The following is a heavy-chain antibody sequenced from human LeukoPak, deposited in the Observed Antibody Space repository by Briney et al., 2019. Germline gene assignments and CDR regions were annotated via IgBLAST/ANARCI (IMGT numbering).Heavy chain of an antibody. CDR1: GFTFSSYG. CDR3: AKDWEDIVVVVAATWEIAFDY. D-gene: IGHD2-15*01. CDR2: ISGSGGST. Sequence: PGGSLRLSCAASGFTFSSYGMSWVRQAPGKGLEWVSAISGSGGSTYYADSVKGRFTISRDNSKNTLYLQMNSLRAEDTAVYYCAKDWEDIVVVVAATWEIAFDYWGQGTLVTVS. J-gene: IGHJ4*02. V-gene: IGHV3-23*01.